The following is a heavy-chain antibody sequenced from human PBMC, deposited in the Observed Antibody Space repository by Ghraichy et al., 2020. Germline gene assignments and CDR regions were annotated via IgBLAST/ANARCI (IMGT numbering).Heavy chain of an antibody. J-gene: IGHJ6*02. D-gene: IGHD1-26*01. Sequence: GGSLRLSCAASGFTFSSYAMTWVRQAPGKGLEWVSTISARSTYKNYAASVKGRFTVSRDNAKSSLFLQMDSLRADDTAVYYCARDVGLDKSAGGLDLWG. CDR2: ISARSTYK. V-gene: IGHV3-21*01. CDR3: ARDVGLDKSAGGLDL. CDR1: GFTFSSYA.